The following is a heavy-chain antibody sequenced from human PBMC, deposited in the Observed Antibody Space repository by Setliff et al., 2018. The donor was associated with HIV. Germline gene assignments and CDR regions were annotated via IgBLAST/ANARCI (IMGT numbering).Heavy chain of an antibody. CDR3: ARDKTYCNYSRCSRAGWYFDL. CDR1: GGSISSGIYY. Sequence: SETLSLTCTVSGGSISSGIYYWIWIRQPAGKGLEWIGHVYTTGGTNYNPSLESRLTISVDTSKNQFSLKLSSVTAADTAVYYCARDKTYCNYSRCSRAGWYFDLWGRGTLVTVSS. CDR2: VYTTGGT. V-gene: IGHV4-61*09. D-gene: IGHD2-2*01. J-gene: IGHJ2*01.